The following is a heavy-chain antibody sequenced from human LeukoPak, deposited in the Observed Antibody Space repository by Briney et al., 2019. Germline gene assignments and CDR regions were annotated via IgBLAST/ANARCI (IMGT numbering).Heavy chain of an antibody. V-gene: IGHV4-39*01. CDR3: ASDMGLVPAAISPMWYYYGMDV. CDR2: IYYSGST. Sequence: SETLSLTCTVSGGSISSSSYDWGWIRQPPGKGLEWIGSIYYSGSTYYNPSLKSRVTISVDTSKNQFSLKLSSVTAADTAVYYCASDMGLVPAAISPMWYYYGMDVWGQGTTVTVSS. D-gene: IGHD2-2*02. J-gene: IGHJ6*02. CDR1: GGSISSSSYD.